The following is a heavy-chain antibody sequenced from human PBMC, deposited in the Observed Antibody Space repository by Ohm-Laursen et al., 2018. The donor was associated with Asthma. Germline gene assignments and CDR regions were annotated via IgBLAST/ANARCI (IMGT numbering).Heavy chain of an antibody. CDR1: DGSVSSGSYY. CDR2: IYSTGST. D-gene: IGHD3-22*01. CDR3: ARVRFYVSGAYFKTFDP. V-gene: IGHV4-61*01. Sequence: SQTLSLTCTVSDGSVSSGSYYWSWIRQPPGKGLEWIGYIYSTGSTNYNPSLKSRVTISIDMSKNQFSLRLSSVTAADTAAYYCARVRFYVSGAYFKTFDPWGPGTLVTVSS. J-gene: IGHJ5*02.